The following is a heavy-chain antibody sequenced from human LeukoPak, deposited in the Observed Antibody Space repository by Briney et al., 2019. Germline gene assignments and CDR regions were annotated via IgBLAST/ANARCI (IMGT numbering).Heavy chain of an antibody. V-gene: IGHV3-11*01. CDR1: GFTFSDYY. CDR3: ASPYYDSSGYYYDTDY. D-gene: IGHD3-22*01. Sequence: PGGSLRLSCAASGFTFSDYYMSWLRQAPGKGLEWVSYISSSGSTIYYADSVKGRFTISRDNAKNSLYLQMNSLRAEDTAVYYCASPYYDSSGYYYDTDYWGQGTLVTVSS. J-gene: IGHJ4*02. CDR2: ISSSGSTI.